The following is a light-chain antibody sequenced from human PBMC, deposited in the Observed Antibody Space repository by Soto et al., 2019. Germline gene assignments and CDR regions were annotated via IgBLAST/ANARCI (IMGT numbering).Light chain of an antibody. V-gene: IGKV3-11*01. CDR3: QQRSTWPLT. CDR1: QSVSSY. J-gene: IGKJ4*01. Sequence: EIVFTQSPSTLSLSPGERATLSCRASQSVSSYLAWYQQKRGQAPRLLIYDASNRATGIPGRFTGSGSGTDFSLTISSLEPEDFAVYYCQQRSTWPLTFGGGTKVDIK. CDR2: DAS.